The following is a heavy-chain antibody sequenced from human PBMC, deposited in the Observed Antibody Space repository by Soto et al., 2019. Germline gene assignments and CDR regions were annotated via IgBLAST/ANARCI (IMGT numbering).Heavy chain of an antibody. J-gene: IGHJ4*02. CDR2: INHSGYT. CDR1: GGSFSGYY. Sequence: QVQLQQWGAGLLKPSETLSLTCAVYGGSFSGYYWSWIRQPPGKGLEWIGEINHSGYTNYNPSRKSRVPISVDTSKNQFCLKLSSVTAADTAVYYCARGSPYCSSTSCYVPYSSSWYYYFDYWGQGTLVTVSS. D-gene: IGHD2-2*01. CDR3: ARGSPYCSSTSCYVPYSSSWYYYFDY. V-gene: IGHV4-34*01.